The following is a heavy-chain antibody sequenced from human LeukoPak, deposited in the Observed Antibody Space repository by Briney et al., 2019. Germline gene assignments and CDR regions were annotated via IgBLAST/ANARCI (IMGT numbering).Heavy chain of an antibody. CDR1: GFTFDDYA. CDR2: ICWNSGSI. V-gene: IGHV3-9*01. D-gene: IGHD3-10*01. CDR3: AKDLYYGSGSYYTAFDY. J-gene: IGHJ4*02. Sequence: GRSLRLSCAASGFTFDDYAMHGVRPAPGKGVEWVSGICWNSGSIGYADSVKGRFTISRDNAKNSLYLQMNSLRADDTALYYCAKDLYYGSGSYYTAFDYWGQGTLVTVSS.